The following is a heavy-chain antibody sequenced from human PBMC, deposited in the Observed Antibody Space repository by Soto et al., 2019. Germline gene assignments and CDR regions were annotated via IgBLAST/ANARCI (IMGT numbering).Heavy chain of an antibody. CDR2: IIPIFGTA. CDR3: ARGDIVVGPAAINGRWYYYGMDV. D-gene: IGHD2-2*01. CDR1: GGTFSSYA. V-gene: IGHV1-69*13. J-gene: IGHJ6*02. Sequence: GASVKVSCKASGGTFSSYAISWVRQAPGQGLEWMGGIIPIFGTANYAQNFQGRVTITADESTSTAYMELSSLRSEETAVYYCARGDIVVGPAAINGRWYYYGMDVWGQGTTVTVSS.